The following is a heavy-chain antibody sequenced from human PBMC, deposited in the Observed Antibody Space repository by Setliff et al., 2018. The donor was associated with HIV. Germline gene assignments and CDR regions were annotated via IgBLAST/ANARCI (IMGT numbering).Heavy chain of an antibody. Sequence: GASVKVSCKASGGTFSSYAISWVRQAPGQGLEWMGGSIPMYGTSNYAQKFQGRVTITTDESTSTAYMELSRLRSDDTAVYYCARSPRYSSGWYDSYFDQWGQGTLVTVSS. V-gene: IGHV1-69*05. CDR3: ARSPRYSSGWYDSYFDQ. D-gene: IGHD6-19*01. J-gene: IGHJ4*02. CDR2: SIPMYGTS. CDR1: GGTFSSYA.